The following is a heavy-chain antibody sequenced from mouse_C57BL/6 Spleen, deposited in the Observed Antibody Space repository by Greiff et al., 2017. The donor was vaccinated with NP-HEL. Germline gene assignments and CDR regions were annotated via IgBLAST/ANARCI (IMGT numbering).Heavy chain of an antibody. Sequence: VQVVESGAELVRPGASVKLSCKASGYTFTDYYINWVKQRPGQGLEWIARIYPGSGNTYYNEKFKGKATLTAEKSSSTAYMQLSSLTSEDSAVYFCARWKDFDYWGQGTTLTVSS. V-gene: IGHV1-76*01. CDR2: IYPGSGNT. CDR1: GYTFTDYY. CDR3: ARWKDFDY. J-gene: IGHJ2*01.